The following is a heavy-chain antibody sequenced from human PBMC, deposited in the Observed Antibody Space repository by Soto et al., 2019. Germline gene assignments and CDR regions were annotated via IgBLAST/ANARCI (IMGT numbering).Heavy chain of an antibody. D-gene: IGHD1-26*01. J-gene: IGHJ2*01. V-gene: IGHV3-9*01. CDR2: ISWNRGKI. Sequence: EVQLVESGGGLVQPGRSLRLSCQTLGFTFDNYAMHWVRQAPGKGLEWVSGISWNRGKIGYADSVKGRFTISRDNAKKSLHLEVTRLRAEDTAFYYCVKDLRERITWYFDLWGRGTLVTVSS. CDR3: VKDLRERITWYFDL. CDR1: GFTFDNYA.